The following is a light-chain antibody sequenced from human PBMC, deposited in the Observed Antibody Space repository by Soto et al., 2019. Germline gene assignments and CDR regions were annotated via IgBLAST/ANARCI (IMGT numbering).Light chain of an antibody. CDR3: SSYPSSSTPNYV. V-gene: IGLV2-14*01. J-gene: IGLJ1*01. CDR1: SSDVGGYNY. CDR2: DVS. Sequence: QSALTQPASVSGSPGQSITISCTGTSSDVGGYNYVSWYQQHPGKAPKLMIYDVSNRPSGVSNRFSGSKSGNTASLNISGLQAEDEAEYYCSSYPSSSTPNYVFVTGTKLTVL.